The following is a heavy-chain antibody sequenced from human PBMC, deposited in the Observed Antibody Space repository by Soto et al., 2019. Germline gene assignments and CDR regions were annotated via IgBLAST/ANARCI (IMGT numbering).Heavy chain of an antibody. CDR2: ISGSGDTI. V-gene: IGHV3-11*01. D-gene: IGHD2-2*01. Sequence: QVHLVESGGGLVKPGGSLRLSCAASGFTFSDYYMHWIRQAPGKGLEWVSYISGSGDTIHYADSVQGRFTISRDTAKSSLYLQMSSLRAEDTAVYYCARVGCSASCFSDWFDPWGQGTLVTVSS. CDR1: GFTFSDYY. CDR3: ARVGCSASCFSDWFDP. J-gene: IGHJ5*02.